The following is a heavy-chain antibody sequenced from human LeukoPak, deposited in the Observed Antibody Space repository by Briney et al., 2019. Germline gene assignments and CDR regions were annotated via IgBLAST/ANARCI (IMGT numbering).Heavy chain of an antibody. CDR3: ARGAAADLNWFDP. J-gene: IGHJ5*02. CDR1: GGTFSTYI. D-gene: IGHD6-13*01. V-gene: IGHV1-69*06. CDR2: IIPMFGSP. Sequence: SVKVSCKASGGTFSTYIIYWVRQAPGQGLEWMGGIIPMFGSPSYAQKFQGRVTITADKSTSTAYMQLRSLRSEDTAVYYCARGAAADLNWFDPWGQGTLVTVSS.